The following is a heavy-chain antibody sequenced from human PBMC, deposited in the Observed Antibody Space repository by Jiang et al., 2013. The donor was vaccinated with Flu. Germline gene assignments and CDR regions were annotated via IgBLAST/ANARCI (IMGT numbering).Heavy chain of an antibody. D-gene: IGHD3-22*01. CDR2: IYYSGST. Sequence: GSGLVKPSETLSLTCTVSGGSISSYYWSWIRQPPGKGLEWIGYIYYSGSTNYNPSLKSRVTISVDTSKNQFSLKLSSVTAADTAVYYCARWGDSFYYDSSGYYGYFDYWGQGTLVTVSS. CDR3: ARWGDSFYYDSSGYYGYFDY. J-gene: IGHJ4*02. CDR1: GGSISSYY. V-gene: IGHV4-59*01.